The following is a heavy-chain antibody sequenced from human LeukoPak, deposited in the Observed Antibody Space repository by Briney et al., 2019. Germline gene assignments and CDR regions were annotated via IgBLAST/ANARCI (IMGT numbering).Heavy chain of an antibody. D-gene: IGHD5-24*01. CDR1: GFTFSSYG. V-gene: IGHV3-30*03. Sequence: PGGSLRLSCAASGFTFSSYGMHWVRQAPGKGLEWVAVISYDGGNKYYADSVKGRFTISRDNSKNTLYLQMNSLRAEDTALYYCARGTSDGNFDYWGQGTLVTVSS. J-gene: IGHJ4*02. CDR2: ISYDGGNK. CDR3: ARGTSDGNFDY.